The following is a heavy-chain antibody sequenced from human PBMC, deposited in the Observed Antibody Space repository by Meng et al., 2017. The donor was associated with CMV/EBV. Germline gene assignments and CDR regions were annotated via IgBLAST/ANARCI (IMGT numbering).Heavy chain of an antibody. Sequence: KVSCKASGYTFTNYYMHWVRQAPGQGLEWMGIINPSGGSTSYAQKFQGRVTMTRDTSTSTVYMELSSLRSEDTAVYYCARVFIGYFDYWGQGTLVTVSS. CDR3: ARVFIGYFDY. V-gene: IGHV1-46*01. CDR2: INPSGGST. CDR1: GYTFTNYY. J-gene: IGHJ4*02.